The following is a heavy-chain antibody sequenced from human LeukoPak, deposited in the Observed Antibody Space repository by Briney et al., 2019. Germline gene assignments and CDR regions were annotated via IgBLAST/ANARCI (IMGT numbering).Heavy chain of an antibody. CDR3: ARQQCNGGSCYSRAIWFDP. D-gene: IGHD2-15*01. Sequence: SETLSLTCNVSGGSISSTSYYWGWIRQPPGTGLEWIGSIYYSGTTYYSPSLKSRVTISVHTSKNQFSLRLSSVTAADTAVYYCARQQCNGGSCYSRAIWFDPWGQGTLVTVSS. V-gene: IGHV4-39*01. CDR2: IYYSGTT. CDR1: GGSISSTSYY. J-gene: IGHJ5*02.